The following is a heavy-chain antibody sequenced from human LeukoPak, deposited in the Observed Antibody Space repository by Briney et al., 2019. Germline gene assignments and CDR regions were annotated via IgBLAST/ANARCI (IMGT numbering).Heavy chain of an antibody. J-gene: IGHJ3*02. V-gene: IGHV5-51*01. CDR2: IYPADSDI. D-gene: IGHD6-13*01. Sequence: GESLKISCKGSGYSFSNYWIGWVCQMPGKGLEWMGIIYPADSDIRYSPSFQGQVTISADKSISTAYLQWSSLKASDTAMYYCARQRQHAFDIWGQGTIVTVSS. CDR1: GYSFSNYW. CDR3: ARQRQHAFDI.